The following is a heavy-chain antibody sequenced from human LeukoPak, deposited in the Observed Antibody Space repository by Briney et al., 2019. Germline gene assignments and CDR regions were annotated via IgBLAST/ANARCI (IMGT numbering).Heavy chain of an antibody. CDR2: IYDTDTT. CDR3: ARGYCVDVTCYNAFKI. CDR1: GDSLRGYY. Sequence: PSETLSLTCTVFGDSLRGYYWSWIREAAGKGLGWIAYIYDTDTTNYNPSLKSRVTISLDTSKNQVSLKLSSVTAADTAVYYCARGYCVDVTCYNAFKIWGQGTMVTVSS. D-gene: IGHD2-15*01. J-gene: IGHJ3*02. V-gene: IGHV4-59*08.